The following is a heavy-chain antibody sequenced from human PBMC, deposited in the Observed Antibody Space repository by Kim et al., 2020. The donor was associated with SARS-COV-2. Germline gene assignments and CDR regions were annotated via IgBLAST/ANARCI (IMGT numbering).Heavy chain of an antibody. V-gene: IGHV3-66*01. J-gene: IGHJ5*02. CDR3: ARGYCRSTSCPWVFDP. D-gene: IGHD2-2*01. Sequence: SGKGRFTISRDSSTNTLYLQINSLRAEDTAVYLCARGYCRSTSCPWVFDPWGQGTLVTVSS.